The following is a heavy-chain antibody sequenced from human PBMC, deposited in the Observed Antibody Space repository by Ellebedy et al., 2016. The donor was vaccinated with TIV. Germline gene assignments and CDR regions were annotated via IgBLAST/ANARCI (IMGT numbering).Heavy chain of an antibody. CDR3: ARDQRSQNSPPDAFDI. J-gene: IGHJ3*02. Sequence: SCAASGFTFSSYSMNWVRQPPGKGLEWIGEINHSGSTNYNPSLKGRVTISVDTSKNQFSLKLSSVTAADTAVYYCARDQRSQNSPPDAFDIWGQGTMVTVSS. CDR1: GFTFSSYS. CDR2: INHSGST. D-gene: IGHD2/OR15-2a*01. V-gene: IGHV4-34*09.